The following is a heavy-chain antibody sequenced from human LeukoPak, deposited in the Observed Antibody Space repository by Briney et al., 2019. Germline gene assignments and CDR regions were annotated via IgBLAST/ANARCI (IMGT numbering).Heavy chain of an antibody. CDR1: GYTFTGYY. V-gene: IGHV1-2*02. CDR2: INPNSGGT. J-gene: IGHJ4*02. Sequence: ASVKVSCKASGYTFTGYYMHWVRQAPGQGLEWMGWINPNSGGTNYAQKFQGRVTMTRDTSTSTVYMELSSLRSEDTAVYYCARGAIVGATKVFDYWGQGTLVTVSS. CDR3: ARGAIVGATKVFDY. D-gene: IGHD1-26*01.